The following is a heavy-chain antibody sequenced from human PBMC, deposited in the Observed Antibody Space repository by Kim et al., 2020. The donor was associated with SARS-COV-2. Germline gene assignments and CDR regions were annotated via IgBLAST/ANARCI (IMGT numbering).Heavy chain of an antibody. D-gene: IGHD6-13*01. J-gene: IGHJ4*02. V-gene: IGHV4-31*02. Sequence: YRPSLKCRVTISVAPSKNQFSLKPSSVTAAYTAMYYCARTYSASWYFFDYWGQGTLVTVSS. CDR3: ARTYSASWYFFDY.